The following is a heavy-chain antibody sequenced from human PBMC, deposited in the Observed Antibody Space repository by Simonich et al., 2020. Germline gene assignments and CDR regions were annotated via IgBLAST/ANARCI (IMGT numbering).Heavy chain of an antibody. V-gene: IGHV1-2*02. CDR1: GYTFTGYY. Sequence: QVQLVQSGAEVKKPGASVKVSCKASGYTFTGYYMHWVRKAPGQGLEWIGWINPNRGGTNYAQKFQGRVTMTRDTSISTAYMELSRLRSDDTAVYYCARGALTGDYYYMDVWGKGTTVTVSS. CDR2: INPNRGGT. D-gene: IGHD7-27*01. CDR3: ARGALTGDYYYMDV. J-gene: IGHJ6*03.